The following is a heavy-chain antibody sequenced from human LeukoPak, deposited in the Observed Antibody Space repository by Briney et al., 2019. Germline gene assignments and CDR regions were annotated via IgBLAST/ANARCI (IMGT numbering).Heavy chain of an antibody. CDR2: ISTSSIYI. CDR1: GFTFSRHS. J-gene: IGHJ5*02. Sequence: GGSLRLSCAASGFTFSRHSMNWVRQAPGKGLEWVSSISTSSIYIYYADSLKGRFTISRDNAKNSLYLQMNSLRAEDTAVYYCARGADGVSSNSRGWFDPWGQGTLVTVSS. CDR3: ARGADGVSSNSRGWFDP. V-gene: IGHV3-21*01. D-gene: IGHD2-8*01.